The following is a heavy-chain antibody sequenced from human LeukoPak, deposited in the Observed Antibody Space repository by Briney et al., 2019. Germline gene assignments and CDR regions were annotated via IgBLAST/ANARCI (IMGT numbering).Heavy chain of an antibody. CDR1: GYTFTSYG. Sequence: ASVKVSCKASGYTFTSYGISWVRQAHGQGLEWMGWISAYNGNTNYAQKLQGRVTMTTDTSTSTAYMELRSLRSDDTAVYYCASNTPVVVVANSPHYYYGMDVWGQGTTVTVSS. V-gene: IGHV1-18*01. CDR3: ASNTPVVVVANSPHYYYGMDV. J-gene: IGHJ6*02. CDR2: ISAYNGNT. D-gene: IGHD2-15*01.